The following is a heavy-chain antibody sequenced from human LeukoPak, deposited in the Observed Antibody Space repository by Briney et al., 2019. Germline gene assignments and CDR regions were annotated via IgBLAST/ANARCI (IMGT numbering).Heavy chain of an antibody. J-gene: IGHJ4*02. V-gene: IGHV4-4*07. CDR1: GGSISSYY. CDR2: IYTSGST. Sequence: SETLSLTCTVSGGSISSYYWSWIRQPAGKGLEWIGRIYTSGSTNYNPSLKSRVTMSVDTSKNQFSLKLSSVTAADTAVYYCARVHCSSTSCYGGGFDNWGQGTLVTVSS. CDR3: ARVHCSSTSCYGGGFDN. D-gene: IGHD2-2*01.